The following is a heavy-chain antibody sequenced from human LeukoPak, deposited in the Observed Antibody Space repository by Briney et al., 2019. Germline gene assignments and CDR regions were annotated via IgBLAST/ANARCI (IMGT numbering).Heavy chain of an antibody. CDR1: DDSITMYY. CDR2: VDHTGST. CDR3: ARGRVSSSTWYSTYYYYFYMDV. Sequence: SETLSLTCTVSDDSITMYYWTWIRQPPGKGLEWIGYVDHTGSTNSNPSLNGRVSISRDTSKNPFSLRLRSVSVEDTAVYFCARGRVSSSTWYSTYYYYFYMDVWGKGTTVTVSS. D-gene: IGHD1-1*01. V-gene: IGHV4-59*01. J-gene: IGHJ6*03.